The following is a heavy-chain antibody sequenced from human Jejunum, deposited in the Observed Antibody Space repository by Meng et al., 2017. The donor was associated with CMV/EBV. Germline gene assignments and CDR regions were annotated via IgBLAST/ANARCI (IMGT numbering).Heavy chain of an antibody. CDR2: SNTTKGNP. CDR3: ARTGYCAGGRCDKFDY. V-gene: IGHV7-4-1*02. CDR1: FHVPTEA. J-gene: IGHJ4*02. Sequence: FHVPTEAMNGVRGAPGRGVEWMGWSNTTKGNPKYAQCFTGRFVFTLDTSVSTTYLQISSLKAEDTDVYYFARTGYCAGGRCDKFDYWGQGTLVTVSS. D-gene: IGHD2-15*01.